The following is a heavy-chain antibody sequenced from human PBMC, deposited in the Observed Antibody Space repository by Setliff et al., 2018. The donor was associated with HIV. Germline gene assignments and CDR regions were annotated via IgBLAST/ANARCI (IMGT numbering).Heavy chain of an antibody. J-gene: IGHJ4*02. CDR3: ARDRDNFWSGPFDY. Sequence: GASVKVSCKAFGDTVTGHSIHWVRQAPGQRLEWMGWLNTGNGKTKYSQRLQDRVTFTRDTSARTAYMELRSLRSEDSAVYYCARDRDNFWSGPFDYWGQGTLVTVSS. V-gene: IGHV1-3*04. CDR1: GDTVTGHS. D-gene: IGHD3-3*01. CDR2: LNTGNGKT.